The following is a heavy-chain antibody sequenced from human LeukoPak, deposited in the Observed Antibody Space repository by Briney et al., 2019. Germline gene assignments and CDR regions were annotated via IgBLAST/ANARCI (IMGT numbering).Heavy chain of an antibody. CDR2: ISYDGSNK. D-gene: IGHD3-22*01. CDR1: RFTFSSYA. V-gene: IGHV3-30-3*01. Sequence: GGSLRLSCAASRFTFSSYAMSWVRQAPGKGLEWVAVISYDGSNKYYADSVKGRFTISRDNSKNTLYLQMNSLRAEDTAVYYCARDSYYYDSSGSDYWGQGTLVTVSS. CDR3: ARDSYYYDSSGSDY. J-gene: IGHJ4*02.